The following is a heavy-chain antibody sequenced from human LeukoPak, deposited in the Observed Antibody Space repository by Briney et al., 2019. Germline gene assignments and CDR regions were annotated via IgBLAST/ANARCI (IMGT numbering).Heavy chain of an antibody. Sequence: PSETLSLTCAVYGGSFSGYYWSWVRQAPGKGLEWVADIKKDGSEQEYVDSVKGRFTISRDNAENSLYLQMDSLRAEDTAVYYCATYANWVAGDVWGQGTTVSV. CDR1: GGSFSGYY. V-gene: IGHV3-7*01. CDR2: IKKDGSEQ. J-gene: IGHJ6*02. D-gene: IGHD7-27*01. CDR3: ATYANWVAGDV.